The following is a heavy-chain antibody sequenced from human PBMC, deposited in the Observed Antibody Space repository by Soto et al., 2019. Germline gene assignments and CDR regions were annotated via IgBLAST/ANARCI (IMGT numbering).Heavy chain of an antibody. V-gene: IGHV1-69*06. CDR2: IIPIFGTA. Sequence: QVQLVQSGAEVKKPGSSVKVSCKASGGTFSSYAISWVRQAPGQGLEWMGGIIPIFGTANYAQKFQGRVTITADKSTSTAYVELSSLRSEDTAVYYCARLGEGGRPLLRYFDWLSLDANYYYYYGMDVWGQGTTVTVSS. J-gene: IGHJ6*02. CDR3: ARLGEGGRPLLRYFDWLSLDANYYYYYGMDV. D-gene: IGHD3-9*01. CDR1: GGTFSSYA.